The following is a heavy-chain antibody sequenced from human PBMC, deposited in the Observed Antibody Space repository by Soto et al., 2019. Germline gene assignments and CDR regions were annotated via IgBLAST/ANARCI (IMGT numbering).Heavy chain of an antibody. D-gene: IGHD3-3*01. CDR2: MNPNSGNT. CDR1: GYTFTSYD. Sequence: ASVKVSCKASGYTFTSYDINWVRQATGQGLEWMGWMNPNSGNTGYAQKFQGRVTMTRNTSISTAYMELSSLRSDDTAVYSFARGADFWSGYYGDYWGQGTLVTVSS. V-gene: IGHV1-8*01. J-gene: IGHJ4*02. CDR3: ARGADFWSGYYGDY.